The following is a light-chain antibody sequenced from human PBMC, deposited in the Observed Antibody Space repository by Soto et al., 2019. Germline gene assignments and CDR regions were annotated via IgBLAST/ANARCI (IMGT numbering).Light chain of an antibody. CDR2: GAS. CDR3: QQYGDSPWT. J-gene: IGKJ1*01. CDR1: QSVSSSY. V-gene: IGKV3-20*01. Sequence: EIVLTQSPGTLSLSLGERVTLSCRASQSVSSSYLAWYQQKPGQAPRLFIYGASSRATGIPDRLSGSGAGTDFTLTISRLEPEDFAVYYCQQYGDSPWTLGQGTKV.